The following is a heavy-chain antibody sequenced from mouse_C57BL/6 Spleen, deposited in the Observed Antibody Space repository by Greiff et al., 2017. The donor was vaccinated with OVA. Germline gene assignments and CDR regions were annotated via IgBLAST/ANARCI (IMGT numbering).Heavy chain of an antibody. CDR1: GYTFTSYW. D-gene: IGHD2-2*01. CDR2: INPSNGGT. Sequence: QVQLQQPGTELVKPGASVKLSCKASGYTFTSYWMPWVKQRPGQGLEWIGNINPSNGGTNYNEKFKSKATLTVDKSSSTAYMQLSSLTSEDSAVYYCAREDYGYDDYYAMDYWGQGTSVTVSS. J-gene: IGHJ4*01. V-gene: IGHV1-53*01. CDR3: AREDYGYDDYYAMDY.